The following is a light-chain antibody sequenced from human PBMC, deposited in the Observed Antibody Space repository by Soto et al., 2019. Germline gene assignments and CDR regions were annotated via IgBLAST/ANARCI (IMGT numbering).Light chain of an antibody. CDR1: QDISNY. J-gene: IGKJ2*01. CDR3: QQYSSYSPYT. CDR2: AAS. Sequence: DIQMTQSPSSLSASVGDRVTITCQASQDISNYLNWYQQKPGKAPKLLIYAASTLQSGVPSRFTGSGSGTEFTLVISRLQPDDFATYYCQQYSSYSPYTFGQGTKVDI. V-gene: IGKV1-16*01.